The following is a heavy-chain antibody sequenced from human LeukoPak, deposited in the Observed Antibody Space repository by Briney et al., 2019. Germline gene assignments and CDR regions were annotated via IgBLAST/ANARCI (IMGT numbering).Heavy chain of an antibody. V-gene: IGHV4-59*08. J-gene: IGHJ4*02. D-gene: IGHD3-9*01. CDR1: GGSISSYY. CDR3: AGDQNHRDWSYY. CDR2: ISYSGST. Sequence: PSESLSLTCAVCGGSISSYYWSWIRQPPGKGLGWLGYISYSGSTNYNPSLKGRVTISVDTSKNQFSLSLSSVTAADTSIYYCAGDQNHRDWSYYWGQGILVTVSS.